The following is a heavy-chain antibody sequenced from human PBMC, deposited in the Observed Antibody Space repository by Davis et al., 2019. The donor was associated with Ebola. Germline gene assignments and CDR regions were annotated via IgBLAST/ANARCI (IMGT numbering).Heavy chain of an antibody. J-gene: IGHJ5*02. CDR1: GFTFSTYT. CDR3: ARDPDPDTAMFLNWFDP. V-gene: IGHV3-21*01. Sequence: PGGSLRLSCVASGFTFSTYTMNWVRQAPGKGLEWVSSISSSSSYIYYADSLKGRFTISRDNAKNSLYLQMNSLRAEDTAVYYCARDPDPDTAMFLNWFDPWGQGTLVTVSS. CDR2: ISSSSSYI. D-gene: IGHD5-18*01.